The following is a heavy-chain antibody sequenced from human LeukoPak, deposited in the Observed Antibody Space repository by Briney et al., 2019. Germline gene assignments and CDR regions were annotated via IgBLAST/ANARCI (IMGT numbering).Heavy chain of an antibody. J-gene: IGHJ3*02. D-gene: IGHD6-13*01. CDR1: GFTFTTYW. CDR3: ARDRRESSSWYAGAVIVQDAFDI. Sequence: GGSLRLSCAASGFTFTTYWMSWVRQAPGKGLEWVANINQDGSEKYFVDSVKGRFTISRDNAKNSLYLQMNSLRVEETAVYYCARDRRESSSWYAGAVIVQDAFDIWGQGTMVTVSS. CDR2: INQDGSEK. V-gene: IGHV3-7*01.